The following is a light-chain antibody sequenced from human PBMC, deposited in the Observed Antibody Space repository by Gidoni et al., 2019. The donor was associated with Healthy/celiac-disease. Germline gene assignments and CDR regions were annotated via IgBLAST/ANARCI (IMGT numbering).Light chain of an antibody. V-gene: IGKV1-39*01. Sequence: IQMTQSPSSLSASVGDRVTIPFRASQSISSYLNWYQQKPGKAPKLLIYAASSLQSGVPSRFSGSGSGTDFTLTISSLQPEDFATYYCQQSYSTPPITFGQGTRLEIK. CDR2: AAS. CDR3: QQSYSTPPIT. CDR1: QSISSY. J-gene: IGKJ5*01.